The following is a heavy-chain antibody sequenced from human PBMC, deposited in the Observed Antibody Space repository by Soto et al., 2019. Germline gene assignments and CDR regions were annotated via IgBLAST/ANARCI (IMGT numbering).Heavy chain of an antibody. V-gene: IGHV2-5*02. CDR3: XXXXSPTVTTSAEYFQH. CDR2: IYWDDDK. D-gene: IGHD4-17*01. J-gene: IGHJ1*01. Sequence: QITLKESGPTLVKPTQTLTLTCTFSGFSLSTSGVAVGWIRQPPGKALEWLALIYWDDDKRYSPSLKSRLTITKDTSKNQVXXXXXXMXXXXXXTXXXXXXXSPTVTTSAEYFQHWGQGTLVTVSS. CDR1: GFSLSTSGVA.